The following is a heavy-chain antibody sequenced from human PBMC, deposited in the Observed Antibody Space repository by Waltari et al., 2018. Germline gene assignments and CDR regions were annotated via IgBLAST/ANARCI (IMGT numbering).Heavy chain of an antibody. CDR2: ISPIFGTA. J-gene: IGHJ4*02. CDR3: SLNYDSSGYYLN. D-gene: IGHD3-22*01. Sequence: QVQLVQSGAEVKKPGSSVKVSCKASGGTFSSYAISWVRQAPGQGLEWMGGISPIFGTANYAQKVQGRVTITADKSTSTAYMELSSLRSEDTAVYYCSLNYDSSGYYLNWGQGTLVTVSS. V-gene: IGHV1-69*14. CDR1: GGTFSSYA.